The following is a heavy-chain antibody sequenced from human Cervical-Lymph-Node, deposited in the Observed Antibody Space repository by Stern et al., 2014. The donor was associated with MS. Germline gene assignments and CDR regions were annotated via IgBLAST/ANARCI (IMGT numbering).Heavy chain of an antibody. CDR1: GFTFSNYY. J-gene: IGHJ6*02. CDR2: ISPKNGDT. CDR3: AENMDV. V-gene: IGHV1-2*02. Sequence: QVQLGQSGAEVKKPGASVQVSCKPSGFTFSNYYVHWLRQAPGQRPEWMGRISPKNGDTNYAPKFQGRGTMTRDTSVGLVSLEVTRLRLDDTAIYYCAENMDVWGQGTTVTVSS.